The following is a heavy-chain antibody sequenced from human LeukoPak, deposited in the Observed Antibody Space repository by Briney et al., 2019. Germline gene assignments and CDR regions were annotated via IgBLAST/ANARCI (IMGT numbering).Heavy chain of an antibody. D-gene: IGHD6-6*01. CDR3: ARDPYSSSADDAFDI. CDR2: ISAYNGNT. Sequence: VASVKVSCKASGYTFTSYGISWVRQAPGQGLEWMGWISAYNGNTNYAQKLQGRVTMTTDKSTSTAYMELRSLRSDDTAVYYCARDPYSSSADDAFDIWGQGTMVTVSS. J-gene: IGHJ3*02. CDR1: GYTFTSYG. V-gene: IGHV1-18*01.